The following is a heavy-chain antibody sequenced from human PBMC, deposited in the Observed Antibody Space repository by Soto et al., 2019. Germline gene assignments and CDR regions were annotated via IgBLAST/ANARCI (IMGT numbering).Heavy chain of an antibody. Sequence: EVQLVESGGGLVKPGGSLRLSCAASGFTFSSYSMNWVRQAPGKGLEWVSSITSSTGYIDYADSVKGRFPISRDNAKNSLYLQMNSLRAEDTAVYYCARMRGSYDFDYWGQGTLVTVSS. V-gene: IGHV3-21*01. CDR3: ARMRGSYDFDY. D-gene: IGHD1-26*01. J-gene: IGHJ4*02. CDR2: ITSSTGYI. CDR1: GFTFSSYS.